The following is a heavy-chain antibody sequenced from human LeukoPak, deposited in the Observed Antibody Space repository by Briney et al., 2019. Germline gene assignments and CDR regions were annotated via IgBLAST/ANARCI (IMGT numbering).Heavy chain of an antibody. J-gene: IGHJ4*02. CDR2: IYTSGST. CDR1: GGSISSYY. CDR3: ARGSRNGYNWVNFDY. Sequence: SETLSLTCTVSGGSISSYYWSWIRQPAGKGLEWIGRIYTSGSTNYNPSLKSRVTISVDKSKNQFSLKLSSVTAADTAVYYCARGSRNGYNWVNFDYWGQGTLVTVSS. D-gene: IGHD5-24*01. V-gene: IGHV4-4*07.